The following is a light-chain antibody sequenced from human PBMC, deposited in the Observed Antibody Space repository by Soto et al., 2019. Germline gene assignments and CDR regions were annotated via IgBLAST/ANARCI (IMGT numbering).Light chain of an antibody. CDR1: QSVSSN. CDR3: QQYNNRPPIT. Sequence: EIVMTQSPATLSVSPGERATLSCRARQSVSSNLAWYQQKPGQAPRLLIYGASTMATGIPARFSGSGSGTEFSLTISSLQSEDFAVYYCQQYNNRPPITFGQGTRLEIK. J-gene: IGKJ5*01. V-gene: IGKV3-15*01. CDR2: GAS.